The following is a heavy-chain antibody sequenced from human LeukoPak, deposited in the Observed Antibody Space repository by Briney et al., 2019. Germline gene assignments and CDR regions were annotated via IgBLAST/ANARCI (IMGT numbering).Heavy chain of an antibody. V-gene: IGHV4-34*01. D-gene: IGHD6-19*01. J-gene: IGHJ4*02. CDR1: GGSFSGYY. Sequence: KPSETLSLTCAVYGGSFSGYYRSWIRQPPGKGLEWIGQINHSGSTNYNPSLKSRVTISVDTTKNQFSLKVSSVTAADTAVYYCARGLLSGIAVAGSDYFDYWGQGTLVTVSS. CDR3: ARGLLSGIAVAGSDYFDY. CDR2: INHSGST.